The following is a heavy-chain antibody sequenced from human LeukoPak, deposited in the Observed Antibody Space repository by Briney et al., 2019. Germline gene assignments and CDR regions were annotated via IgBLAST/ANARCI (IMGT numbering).Heavy chain of an antibody. CDR3: ARDPFPLLGDAFDI. J-gene: IGHJ3*02. CDR1: GYTFTSYG. CDR2: ISAYNGYT. Sequence: ASVKVSCKASGYTFTSYGISWVRQAPGQGLEWMGWISAYNGYTNYAQKLQGRVTMTTDTSTSTAYMELRSLRSDDTAVYYCARDPFPLLGDAFDIWGQGTMVTVSS. D-gene: IGHD3-10*01. V-gene: IGHV1-18*01.